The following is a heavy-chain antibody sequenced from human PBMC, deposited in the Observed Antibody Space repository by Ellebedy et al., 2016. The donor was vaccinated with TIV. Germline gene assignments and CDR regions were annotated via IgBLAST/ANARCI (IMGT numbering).Heavy chain of an antibody. Sequence: GGSLRLSCAASGFTFSSYGMHWVRQAPGKGLEWVAVIWYDGSNKYYADSVKGRFTISRDNSKNTLYLQMNSLTVEDTAVYYCARDHDWSYDYWGQGTLVTVSS. CDR2: IWYDGSNK. J-gene: IGHJ4*02. CDR3: ARDHDWSYDY. D-gene: IGHD1-26*01. CDR1: GFTFSSYG. V-gene: IGHV3-33*08.